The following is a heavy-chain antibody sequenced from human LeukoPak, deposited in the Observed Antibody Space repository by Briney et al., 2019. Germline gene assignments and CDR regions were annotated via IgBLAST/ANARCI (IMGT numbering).Heavy chain of an antibody. CDR3: ARGPTVSIGDCSSTSCQADY. Sequence: PGGSLRLSCAASGFTFSSYWMHWVRQAPGKGLVWVSRINSDGSSTTYADSVKGRFTISRDNAKNSLYLQMNNLRAEDTAVYYCARGPTVSIGDCSSTSCQADYWGQGTLVTVSS. D-gene: IGHD2-2*01. V-gene: IGHV3-74*03. J-gene: IGHJ4*02. CDR1: GFTFSSYW. CDR2: INSDGSST.